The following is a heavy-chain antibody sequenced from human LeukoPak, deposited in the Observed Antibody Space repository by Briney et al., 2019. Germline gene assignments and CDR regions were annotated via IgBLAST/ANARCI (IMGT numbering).Heavy chain of an antibody. CDR1: GFTFSDYY. CDR3: ASKPGYYDSSGYYRDH. V-gene: IGHV3-11*01. D-gene: IGHD3-22*01. CDR2: ISSSGSTI. Sequence: GGSLRLSCAASGFTFSDYYMSWIRQAPGKGLEWVSYISSSGSTIYYADSVKGRFTISRDNAKNSLYLQMNSLRAEDTAVYYCASKPGYYDSSGYYRDHWGQGTLVTVSS. J-gene: IGHJ4*02.